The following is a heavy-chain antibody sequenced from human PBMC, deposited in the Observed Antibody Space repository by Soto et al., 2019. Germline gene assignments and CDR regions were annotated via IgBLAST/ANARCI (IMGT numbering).Heavy chain of an antibody. Sequence: ASVKVSCKASGYTFTSYYMHWVRQAPGQGLEWMGIINPSGGSTSYAQKFQGRVTMTRDTSTSTVYMELSSLRSEDTAVYCCARDRYPSGSGSYYTELNWFDPWGQGTLVTVSS. CDR3: ARDRYPSGSGSYYTELNWFDP. D-gene: IGHD3-10*01. V-gene: IGHV1-46*03. CDR1: GYTFTSYY. J-gene: IGHJ5*02. CDR2: INPSGGST.